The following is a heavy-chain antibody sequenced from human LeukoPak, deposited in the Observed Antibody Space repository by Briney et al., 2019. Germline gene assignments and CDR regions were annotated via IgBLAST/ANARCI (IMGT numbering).Heavy chain of an antibody. V-gene: IGHV4-59*01. D-gene: IGHD3-3*01. J-gene: IGHJ6*03. Sequence: SGTLSLTCTVSGGTISSYYWRWIRQPPGKGLEWIGYIYYSGSTNYKPSLKSRVTISVDTSKSQFSLKLSSVTAADTAVYYCARVVIIQDYYYYMDVWGKGTTVTVSS. CDR2: IYYSGST. CDR3: ARVVIIQDYYYYMDV. CDR1: GGTISSYY.